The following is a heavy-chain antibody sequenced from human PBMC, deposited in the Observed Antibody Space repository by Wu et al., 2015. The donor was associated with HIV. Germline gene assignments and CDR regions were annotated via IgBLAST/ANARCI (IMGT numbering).Heavy chain of an antibody. V-gene: IGHV1-2*02. J-gene: IGHJ6*02. CDR1: GYTFIDYY. CDR3: ATVKRXYCSTTSCYSRYYAMDV. Sequence: QVQLVQSGAEVKKPGASVEVSCKASGYTFIDYYMHWIRQAPGQEPEWMGWISPKSGGKKYAQKFQGRVTMASDSAINTVYLDLSRLRSDDTAVYYCATVKRXYCSTTSCYSRYYAMDVWGQGTTVTVSS. D-gene: IGHD2-2*01. CDR2: ISPKSGGK.